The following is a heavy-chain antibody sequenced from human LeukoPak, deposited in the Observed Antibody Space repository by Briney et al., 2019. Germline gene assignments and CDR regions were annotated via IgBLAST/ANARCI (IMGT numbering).Heavy chain of an antibody. CDR1: GASISSNW. D-gene: IGHD5-12*01. V-gene: IGHV4-4*02. Sequence: SGTLSLTCAVSGASISSNWWNWVRQPPGKGLEWIGEIHHSGSANYNPSLKSRVTILLDRSKNQFSLKLSSVTAADTAVYYCARDAGYSGYDFLSGAFDYWGQGTLVTVSS. CDR2: IHHSGSA. CDR3: ARDAGYSGYDFLSGAFDY. J-gene: IGHJ4*02.